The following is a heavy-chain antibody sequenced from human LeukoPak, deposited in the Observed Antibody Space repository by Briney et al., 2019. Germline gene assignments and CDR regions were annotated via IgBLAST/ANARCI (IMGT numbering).Heavy chain of an antibody. Sequence: PGGSLRLSCAAPGFTFSSYWMHWVRQAPGKGLVWVSRINSDGSSTSYADSVKGRFTISRDNAKNTLYLQMNSLRAEDTAVYYCARQAYQYYDFWSGYHDYWGQGTLVTVSS. CDR3: ARQAYQYYDFWSGYHDY. J-gene: IGHJ4*02. CDR1: GFTFSSYW. D-gene: IGHD3-3*01. CDR2: INSDGSST. V-gene: IGHV3-74*01.